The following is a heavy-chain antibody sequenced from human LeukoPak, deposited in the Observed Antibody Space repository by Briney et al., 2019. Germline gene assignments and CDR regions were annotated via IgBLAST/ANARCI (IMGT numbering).Heavy chain of an antibody. CDR2: ISTSGSST. J-gene: IGHJ3*02. Sequence: PGGSLRLSCAASGFTLSGYAMTWVRQAPGKGLEWVSAISTSGSSTFYADSVKGRFTISRDNSKNTLYLQLNSLRAEDTAVYFCAKGAIVATIFGASDIWGRGTMVTVSS. CDR3: AKGAIVATIFGASDI. CDR1: GFTLSGYA. D-gene: IGHD5-12*01. V-gene: IGHV3-23*01.